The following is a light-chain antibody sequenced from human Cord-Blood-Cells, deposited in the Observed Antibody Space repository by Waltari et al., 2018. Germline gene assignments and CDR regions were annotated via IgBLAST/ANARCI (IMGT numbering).Light chain of an antibody. J-gene: IGLJ1*01. V-gene: IGLV2-23*01. CDR3: CSYAGSSTYV. Sequence: QSALTQPASVSGSPGQSITISCTGTSSDVGRSNLLPWYQQHPGKAPKLMIYEGSKRPSGVSNRFSGSKSGNTASLTISGLQAEDEADYYCCSYAGSSTYVFGTGTKVTVL. CDR2: EGS. CDR1: SSDVGRSNL.